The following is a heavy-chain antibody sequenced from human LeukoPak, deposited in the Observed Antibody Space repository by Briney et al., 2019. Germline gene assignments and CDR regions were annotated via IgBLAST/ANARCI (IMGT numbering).Heavy chain of an antibody. CDR3: ASLAVPFGWYGGSYYWYMDV. J-gene: IGHJ6*03. CDR2: IQNRGSA. Sequence: SETLSLTCTVSGGSIRDFYWSWIRQSPQRRLEFIGYIQNRGSAEYNPSLKSRVTISVDTSKSQFSLKLKSVTAADTAVYYCASLAVPFGWYGGSYYWYMDVWGKGTTVTVSS. CDR1: GGSIRDFY. V-gene: IGHV4-59*01. D-gene: IGHD6-19*01.